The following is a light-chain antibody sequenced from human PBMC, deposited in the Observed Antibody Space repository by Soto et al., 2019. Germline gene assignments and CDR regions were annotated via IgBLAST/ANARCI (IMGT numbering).Light chain of an antibody. CDR2: KAS. Sequence: DIQMTQSPSTLSASVGDRVTITCRASQSISSWLAWYQQKPGKAPKLLIYKASSLESGVPSRFSRSGSGTEFTLTISSRQPDDFATYYCQQYNSYSWTCGQGTNVEIK. V-gene: IGKV1-5*03. CDR1: QSISSW. J-gene: IGKJ1*01. CDR3: QQYNSYSWT.